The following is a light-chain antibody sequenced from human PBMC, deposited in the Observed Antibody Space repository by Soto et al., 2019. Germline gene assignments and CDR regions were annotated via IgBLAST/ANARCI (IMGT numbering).Light chain of an antibody. Sequence: EIVMTQSPATLSVSPGERGTLSCRASQSVSSNLAWYQQKPGQAPRLLIYGASTRATGIPARFSGSGSGTEFTLTISSLQSEDFAVYYCQQYKNWRTFGQGTKVEIK. CDR2: GAS. V-gene: IGKV3-15*01. CDR1: QSVSSN. CDR3: QQYKNWRT. J-gene: IGKJ1*01.